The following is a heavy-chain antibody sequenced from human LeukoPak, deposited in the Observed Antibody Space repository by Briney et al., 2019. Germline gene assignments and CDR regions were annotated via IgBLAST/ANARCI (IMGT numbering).Heavy chain of an antibody. D-gene: IGHD3-22*01. Sequence: GGSLRLSCAASGFTFRSYAMSWVRQAPGKGLEWVSATSGSGDGTFYADSVKGRFTISRDNSKNTLYLQMNSLRAEDTAIYYCAKLRDFFDSSGQFDYWGQGTLVTVSS. V-gene: IGHV3-23*01. CDR1: GFTFRSYA. J-gene: IGHJ4*02. CDR3: AKLRDFFDSSGQFDY. CDR2: TSGSGDGT.